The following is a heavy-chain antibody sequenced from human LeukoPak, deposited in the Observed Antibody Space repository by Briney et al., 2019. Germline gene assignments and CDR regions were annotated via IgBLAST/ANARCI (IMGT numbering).Heavy chain of an antibody. CDR3: ARDVHGALDF. CDR1: GFTFSRYW. J-gene: IGHJ4*02. V-gene: IGHV3-7*01. D-gene: IGHD4/OR15-4a*01. Sequence: GGSLRLSCAASGFTFSRYWMAWVRQAPGKGLEWVANIRGDAGDKGYADSVRDRFTIFRDNGKNSLYLQMNSLTAEDTAVYYCARDVHGALDFWGQGTLVAVSS. CDR2: IRGDAGDK.